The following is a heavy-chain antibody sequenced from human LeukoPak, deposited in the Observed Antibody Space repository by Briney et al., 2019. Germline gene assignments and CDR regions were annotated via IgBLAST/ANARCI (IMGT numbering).Heavy chain of an antibody. CDR2: ISAYNGNT. Sequence: GASVKVSCKASGYTFTSYGISWVRQAPGQGLEWMGWISAYNGNTNYAQKLQGRVTMTTDTSTSTAYMELRSLRSDDTAVYYCARDYGGNLWDFLDYWGPGTLVTVSS. J-gene: IGHJ4*02. CDR3: ARDYGGNLWDFLDY. CDR1: GYTFTSYG. D-gene: IGHD4-23*01. V-gene: IGHV1-18*01.